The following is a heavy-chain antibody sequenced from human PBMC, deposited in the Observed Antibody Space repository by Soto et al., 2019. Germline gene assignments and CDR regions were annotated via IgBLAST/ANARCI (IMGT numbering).Heavy chain of an antibody. V-gene: IGHV3-23*01. CDR3: AKGIQWELPFDH. CDR2: ISGIGDKK. D-gene: IGHD1-26*01. Sequence: VQLLESGGGLVQPGGSLRLSCAASGITFGSYAMSWVRQAPGKGLEWVSAISGIGDKKYYADFVKGRFTISRDNSKNALYLQMNSLRAEDAALYYCAKGIQWELPFDHWGQGTLVTVSS. J-gene: IGHJ4*01. CDR1: GITFGSYA.